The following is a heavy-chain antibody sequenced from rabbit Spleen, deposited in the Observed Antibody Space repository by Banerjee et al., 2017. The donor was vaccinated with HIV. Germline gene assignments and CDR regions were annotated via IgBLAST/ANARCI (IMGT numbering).Heavy chain of an antibody. CDR3: ARDIAGDGYGNFNL. V-gene: IGHV1S45*01. CDR2: IRTGDGVT. D-gene: IGHD6-1*01. Sequence: QEQLVASGGGLVQPEGSLTLTCTASGFSFSSSYWICWVRQAPGKGLEWIGCIRTGDGVTYYASWAKGRFTISKPSSTTVTLQMTSLTAADTATYFCARDIAGDGYGNFNLWGQGTLVTVS. J-gene: IGHJ4*01. CDR1: GFSFSSSYW.